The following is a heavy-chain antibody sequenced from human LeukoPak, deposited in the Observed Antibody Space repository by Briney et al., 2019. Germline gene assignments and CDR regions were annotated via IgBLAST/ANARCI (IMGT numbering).Heavy chain of an antibody. Sequence: SETLSLTCTVSGGSISSYYWSWIRQPPGKGLEWIGYIYYSGSTNYNPSLKSRVTISVDTSKNQFSLKLSSVTAADTAVYYCARFGRFGELFPYYFDYWGQGTLVTVSS. CDR1: GGSISSYY. CDR3: ARFGRFGELFPYYFDY. V-gene: IGHV4-59*01. CDR2: IYYSGST. D-gene: IGHD3-10*01. J-gene: IGHJ4*02.